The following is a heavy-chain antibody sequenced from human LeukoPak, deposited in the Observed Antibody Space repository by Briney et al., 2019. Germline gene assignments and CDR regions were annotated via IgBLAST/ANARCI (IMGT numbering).Heavy chain of an antibody. CDR2: ISAYNGNT. D-gene: IGHD3-22*01. V-gene: IGHV1-18*01. CDR3: ARDRYYYDSSGYPYWYFDL. CDR1: GYTFTSYG. J-gene: IGHJ2*01. Sequence: GASVKVSCKASGYTFTSYGISWVRQAPGQGLEWMGWISAYNGNTNYAQKLQGRVTMTTDTSTSTAYMELRSLRSDDTAVYYCARDRYYYDSSGYPYWYFDLWGRGTLVTVSS.